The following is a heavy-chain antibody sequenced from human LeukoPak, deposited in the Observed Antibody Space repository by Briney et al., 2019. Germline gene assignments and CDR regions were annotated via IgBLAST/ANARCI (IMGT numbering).Heavy chain of an antibody. CDR1: GFTFTSSG. D-gene: IGHD1-26*01. V-gene: IGHV1-58*02. CDR2: IVVGSGNT. CDR3: ARDPGFVGGATTVN. J-gene: IGHJ4*02. Sequence: ASVKVSCKAAGFTFTSSGMQWVRQARGQRLEWIGWIVVGSGNTNYAQKFQERVTITRDMSTSTAYMELSRLRSDDTAVYYCARDPGFVGGATTVNWGQGTLVTVSS.